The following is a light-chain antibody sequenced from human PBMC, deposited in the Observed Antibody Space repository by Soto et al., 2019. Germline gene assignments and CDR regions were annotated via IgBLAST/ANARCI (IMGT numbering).Light chain of an antibody. J-gene: IGKJ1*01. CDR3: QHYNDYVVWT. Sequence: DIQMTQSPSTLSASVGDRVTITCRASQSINNWLAWYQQKPGKAPNLLIYDVSSLGSGVPSRFSGSGSGTEFTLTISSLLPDDFATYYCQHYNDYVVWTFGQGTKVEIK. CDR2: DVS. V-gene: IGKV1-5*01. CDR1: QSINNW.